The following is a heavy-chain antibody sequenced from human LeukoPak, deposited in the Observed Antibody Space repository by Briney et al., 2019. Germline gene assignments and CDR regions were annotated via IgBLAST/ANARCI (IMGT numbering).Heavy chain of an antibody. Sequence: RASVRVSCKASGYTLTSYAISWVRQAPGQGLEWMGWISGYNGTTNYAQTLQGRVTMTTDTSTSTAYMELRSLRSDDTAVYYCARDYLYDFLTGYYSDYWGQGNLVTVSS. J-gene: IGHJ4*02. CDR1: GYTLTSYA. CDR3: ARDYLYDFLTGYYSDY. V-gene: IGHV1-18*04. D-gene: IGHD3-9*01. CDR2: ISGYNGTT.